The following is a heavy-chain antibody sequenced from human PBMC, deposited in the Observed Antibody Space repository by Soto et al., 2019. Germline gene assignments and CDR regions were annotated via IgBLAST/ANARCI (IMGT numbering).Heavy chain of an antibody. CDR2: ISGTGGST. Sequence: GGSLRLSCAASGFTFSSYAMTWVRQAPGRGLEWVSAISGTGGSTYYSDSVKGRFTISRDYSRNTLHLQMNSLRAEDTAVYYCAKDFWGGKPTTSDYWGPGTLVTVSS. D-gene: IGHD3-3*01. J-gene: IGHJ4*02. CDR1: GFTFSSYA. CDR3: AKDFWGGKPTTSDY. V-gene: IGHV3-23*01.